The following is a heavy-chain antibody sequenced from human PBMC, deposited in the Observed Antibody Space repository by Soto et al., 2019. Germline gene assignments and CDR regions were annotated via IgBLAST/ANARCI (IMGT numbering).Heavy chain of an antibody. D-gene: IGHD5-12*01. CDR1: GDSFTSYW. CDR3: ARPTREGYGPDAYYFDS. J-gene: IGHJ4*02. CDR2: MYPGDSDT. V-gene: IGHV5-51*01. Sequence: GEALKISCKGSGDSFTSYWIGWVRQMPGKGLEWMGTMYPGDSDTRYSPSFRGQVTISADKSITTAYLQWSSLKASDSAMYYCARPTREGYGPDAYYFDSWGQGTLVTVSS.